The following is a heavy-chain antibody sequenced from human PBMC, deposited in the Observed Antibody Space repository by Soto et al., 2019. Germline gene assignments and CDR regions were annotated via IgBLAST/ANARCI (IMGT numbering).Heavy chain of an antibody. CDR1: GFTFSSYA. CDR3: ARRGSGSYYAY. Sequence: EVQLLESGGGLVQPGGSLRLSCAASGFTFSSYAMRWVRQAPVKGLEWVSAISGSGDSTYYADSVKGRLTISRDNSKNTLYVKMNSVRAEDTAVYYCARRGSGSYYAYWGQGTLVTVSS. D-gene: IGHD1-26*01. CDR2: ISGSGDST. J-gene: IGHJ4*02. V-gene: IGHV3-23*01.